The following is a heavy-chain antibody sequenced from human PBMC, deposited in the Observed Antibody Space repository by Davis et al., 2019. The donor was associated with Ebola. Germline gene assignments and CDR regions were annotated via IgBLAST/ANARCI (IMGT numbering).Heavy chain of an antibody. CDR1: GFTFSGSA. CDR3: TSSLWFRELEIDY. D-gene: IGHD3-10*01. J-gene: IGHJ4*02. V-gene: IGHV3-73*01. Sequence: GGSLKISCAASGFTFSGSAMHWVRQASGKGLEWVGRIRSKANSYATAYAASVKGRFTISRDDSKNTAYLQMNSLKTEDTAVYYCTSSLWFRELEIDYWGQGTLVTVSS. CDR2: IRSKANSYAT.